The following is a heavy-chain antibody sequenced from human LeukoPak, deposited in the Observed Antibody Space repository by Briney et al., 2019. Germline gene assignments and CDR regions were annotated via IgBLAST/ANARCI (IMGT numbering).Heavy chain of an antibody. Sequence: SETLSLTCTVYGGSITSYYWSWIRQPPGKGLEWIGYIHYSGSTSYNPSLKSRVTISVDTSKNQFSLKLSSVTAADTALYYCARVGVGTGYQWDFDYWGQGTLVTVSS. CDR1: GGSITSYY. D-gene: IGHD3/OR15-3a*01. V-gene: IGHV4-59*01. CDR2: IHYSGST. CDR3: ARVGVGTGYQWDFDY. J-gene: IGHJ4*02.